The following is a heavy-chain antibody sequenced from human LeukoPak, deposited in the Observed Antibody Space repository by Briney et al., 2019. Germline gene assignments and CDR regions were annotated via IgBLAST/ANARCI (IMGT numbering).Heavy chain of an antibody. CDR1: GGSVSCTHG. CDR2: VHLDGRT. J-gene: IGHJ4*02. D-gene: IGHD3-10*01. Sequence: SETQSLTRDASGGSVSCTHGCTRARQPPGKGLEWIGEVHLDGRTNYNPSLKSRLIMSVDLPENHISLKLTSVTAADTAVYYCARHASRAYASGSYHFDYWGQGTLVTVSS. V-gene: IGHV4-4*02. CDR3: ARHASRAYASGSYHFDY.